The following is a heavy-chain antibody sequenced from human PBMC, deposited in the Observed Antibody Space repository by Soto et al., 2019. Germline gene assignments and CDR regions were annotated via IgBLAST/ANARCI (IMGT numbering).Heavy chain of an antibody. V-gene: IGHV1-24*01. J-gene: IGHJ5*02. CDR3: AGTFESSSSPWFDP. CDR1: GYTLTELS. D-gene: IGHD6-6*01. CDR2: FDPEDGET. Sequence: ASVKVSCKVSGYTLTELSMHWVRQAPGKGLEWMGGFDPEDGETIYAQKFQGRVTMTEDTSTDTAYMELSSVTAADTAVYYCAGTFESSSSPWFDPWGQGTLVTVSS.